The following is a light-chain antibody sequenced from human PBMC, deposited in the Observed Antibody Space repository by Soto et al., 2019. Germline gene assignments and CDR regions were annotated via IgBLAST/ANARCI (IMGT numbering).Light chain of an antibody. Sequence: DIELIQTTSSLSASVGDRVTITCRASQSISNYLNWYQQKPGKAPKLLIYDASTFQGGVPSRFSGSRSGTDFTLTISSLQPEDFATYYCQQFNSYPLTFGGGTKVDIK. CDR2: DAS. J-gene: IGKJ4*01. CDR3: QQFNSYPLT. CDR1: QSISNY. V-gene: IGKV1-9*01.